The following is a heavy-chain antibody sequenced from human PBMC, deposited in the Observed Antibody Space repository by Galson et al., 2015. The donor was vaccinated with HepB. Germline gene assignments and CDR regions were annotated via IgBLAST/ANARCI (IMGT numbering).Heavy chain of an antibody. CDR2: INPNSGGT. V-gene: IGHV1-2*06. CDR3: ARVDVLKRSADFDY. CDR1: GYTFTGYY. J-gene: IGHJ4*02. D-gene: IGHD2-2*03. Sequence: SVKVSCKASGYTFTGYYMHWVRQAPGQGLEWMGRINPNSGGTNYAQKFQGRVTMTRDTSISTAYMELSRLSSDDTAVYYCARVDVLKRSADFDYWGQGTLVTVSS.